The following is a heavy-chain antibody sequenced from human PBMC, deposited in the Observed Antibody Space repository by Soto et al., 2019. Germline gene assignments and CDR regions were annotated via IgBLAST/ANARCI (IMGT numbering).Heavy chain of an antibody. CDR2: ISSSANAM. V-gene: IGHV3-11*01. CDR3: ATDKTHFDF. J-gene: IGHJ4*02. Sequence: QVQLVESGGGLVKPGGSLRLSCAASGFTFSDYYMSWIRQAPGKGLEWVSYISSSANAMYYADSVKGRFTISRDNAKNSLYLQMNSLRAEDTAFYYSATDKTHFDFWGQGTLVTVSS. CDR1: GFTFSDYY.